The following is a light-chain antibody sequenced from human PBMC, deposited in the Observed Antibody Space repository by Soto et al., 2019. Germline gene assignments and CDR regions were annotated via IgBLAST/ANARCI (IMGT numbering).Light chain of an antibody. CDR3: TSYTGSNIWV. CDR1: SSDVGAYKY. J-gene: IGLJ3*02. CDR2: EVN. Sequence: QSALTQPPSASGSPGQSVTISCTGTSSDVGAYKYVSWYQQYPGKAPKLMIYEVNKRPSGVPDRFSGSKSGNTASLTVSGLQAEDEADYYCTSYTGSNIWVFGGGTKPTVL. V-gene: IGLV2-8*01.